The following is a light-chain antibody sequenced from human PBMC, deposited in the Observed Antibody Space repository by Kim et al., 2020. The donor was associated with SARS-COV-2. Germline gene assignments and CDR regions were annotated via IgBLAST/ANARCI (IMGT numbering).Light chain of an antibody. CDR3: QQRNNWPRLT. V-gene: IGKV3-11*01. Sequence: EIVLTQSPATLSLSPGERATLSCRASQSVSSNLAWYQQKAGQAPSRLIYDVSKRATGIPARFSGSGSGTDFTLTISSLEPDDFAVYYCQQRNNWPRLTFGGGTKVDIK. J-gene: IGKJ4*01. CDR1: QSVSSN. CDR2: DVS.